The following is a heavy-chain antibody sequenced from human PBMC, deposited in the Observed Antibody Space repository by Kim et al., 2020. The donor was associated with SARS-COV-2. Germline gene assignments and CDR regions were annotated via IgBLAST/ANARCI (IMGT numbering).Heavy chain of an antibody. Sequence: ASVKVSCKASGYTFTGYYMHWVRQAPGQGLEWMGRINPNSGGTNYAQKFQGRVTMTRDTSISTAYMELSRLRSDDTAVYYCARVRGVIKSRAPNWFDPWGQGTLVTVSS. CDR3: ARVRGVIKSRAPNWFDP. V-gene: IGHV1-2*06. D-gene: IGHD3-10*01. CDR2: INPNSGGT. J-gene: IGHJ5*02. CDR1: GYTFTGYY.